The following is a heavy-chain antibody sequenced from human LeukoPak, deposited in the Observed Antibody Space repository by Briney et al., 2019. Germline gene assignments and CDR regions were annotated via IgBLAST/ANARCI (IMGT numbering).Heavy chain of an antibody. J-gene: IGHJ3*02. CDR3: SWDHTGKEDI. V-gene: IGHV3-74*01. CDR2: INPDGSRT. Sequence: GGSLRLSCAASGSTFSHYWMHWVRQAPGKGLVWVSRINPDGSRTDYADSVAGRFTISRDNAKNTLYLQMNSLRADDAAVYYCSWDHTGKEDIWGQGTMVTVSS. CDR1: GSTFSHYW. D-gene: IGHD1-26*01.